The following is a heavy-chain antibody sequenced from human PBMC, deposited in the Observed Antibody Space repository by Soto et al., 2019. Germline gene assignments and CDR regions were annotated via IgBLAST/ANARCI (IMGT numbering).Heavy chain of an antibody. CDR3: ARGGEYQPPPVDFDY. J-gene: IGHJ4*02. D-gene: IGHD2-2*01. CDR1: GYTFTGYY. V-gene: IGHV1-2*04. CDR2: INPNSGGT. Sequence: ASVKVSCKASGYTFTGYYMHWVRQAPGQGLEWMGWINPNSGGTNYAQKFQGWVTMTRDTSISTAYMELSRLRSDDTTVYYCARGGEYQPPPVDFDYWGQGTLVTVSS.